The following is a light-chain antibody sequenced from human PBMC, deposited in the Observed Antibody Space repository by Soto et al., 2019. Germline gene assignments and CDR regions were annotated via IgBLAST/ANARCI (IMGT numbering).Light chain of an antibody. Sequence: IPMTQSPSTLSASVGDRVTITCRASQNIDAWLAWYQQKPGKAPKVRIYNASSLESGVPSRFSGSGSGTEFTLTISSLQPDDFATYYCQQYNSYWTFGQGTKV. V-gene: IGKV1-5*01. CDR1: QNIDAW. CDR3: QQYNSYWT. J-gene: IGKJ1*01. CDR2: NAS.